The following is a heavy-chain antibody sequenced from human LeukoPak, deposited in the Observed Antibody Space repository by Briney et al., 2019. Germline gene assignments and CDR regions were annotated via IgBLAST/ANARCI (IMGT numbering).Heavy chain of an antibody. CDR1: GFTFSSYA. J-gene: IGHJ6*03. CDR2: ISYDGSNK. CDR3: ARDSSRGPSDYYYYMDV. V-gene: IGHV3-30-3*01. D-gene: IGHD3-10*01. Sequence: GGSLRLSCAASGFTFSSYAMHWVRQAPGKGLEWVAVISYDGSNKYYADSVKGRFTISRDNSKNTLYLQMNSLRAEDTAVYYCARDSSRGPSDYYYYMDVWGKGTTVTVSS.